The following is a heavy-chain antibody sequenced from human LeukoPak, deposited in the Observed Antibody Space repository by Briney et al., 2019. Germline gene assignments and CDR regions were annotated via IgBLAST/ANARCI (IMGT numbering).Heavy chain of an antibody. V-gene: IGHV4-39*02. CDR1: GASISSESYY. Sequence: SETLSLTCTVAGASISSESYYWGWIRQPPGKGLEWIGAVYHSGSTTYNPSLKSRVTIFVDTSKNQFSLQLSSVTAADTAVYYCAREDYYGSGSYVRWGQGTLVTVSS. CDR3: AREDYYGSGSYVR. J-gene: IGHJ4*02. CDR2: VYHSGST. D-gene: IGHD3-10*01.